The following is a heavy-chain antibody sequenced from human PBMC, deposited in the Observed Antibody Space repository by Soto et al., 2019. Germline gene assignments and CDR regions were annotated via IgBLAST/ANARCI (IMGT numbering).Heavy chain of an antibody. CDR1: GGSISSGGYY. J-gene: IGHJ4*02. V-gene: IGHV4-31*03. D-gene: IGHD6-19*01. CDR3: ASQATGWYPDY. Sequence: QVQLQESGPGLVKPSQTLSLTCNVSGGSISSGGYYWSWIRQHPGKGLEWIGYIYYSGTTYYNPSIKSRLTISVDTSKNQFYLKLSAVTAADTAVYYCASQATGWYPDYWGQGTLVTVSS. CDR2: IYYSGTT.